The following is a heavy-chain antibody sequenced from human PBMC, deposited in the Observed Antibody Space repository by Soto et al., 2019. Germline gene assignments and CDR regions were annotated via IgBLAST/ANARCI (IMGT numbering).Heavy chain of an antibody. Sequence: GESLKISCRGSGYSFSSYWIGWVRQMPGKGLEWMGIIYPGDSDTRYSPSFQGQVTISVDKSISTAYLQWSSLKASDTAMYYCARHPQELVSGMDVWGQGTTVTVSS. V-gene: IGHV5-51*01. J-gene: IGHJ6*02. D-gene: IGHD6-13*01. CDR3: ARHPQELVSGMDV. CDR1: GYSFSSYW. CDR2: IYPGDSDT.